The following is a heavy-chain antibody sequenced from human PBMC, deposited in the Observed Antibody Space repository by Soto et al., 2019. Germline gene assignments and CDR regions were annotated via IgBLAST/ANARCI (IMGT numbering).Heavy chain of an antibody. Sequence: EVQLVESGGGLVQPGGSLRLSCAASGFTFSSHWLHWVRQAPGKGLVWVARINTDGSSTSYADSVKGRFTISRDNARNTFYRQMDSRRAEDRVVFYGEGDPNGLSYGGQGPLVTVSS. V-gene: IGHV3-74*01. J-gene: IGHJ4*02. CDR3: EGDPNGLSY. D-gene: IGHD2-8*01. CDR2: INTDGSST. CDR1: GFTFSSHW.